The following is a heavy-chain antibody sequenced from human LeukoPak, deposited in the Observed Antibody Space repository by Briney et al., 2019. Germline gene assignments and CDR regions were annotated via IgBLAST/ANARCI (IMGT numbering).Heavy chain of an antibody. CDR1: GYTFAKYW. CDR2: IYPGDSDT. CDR3: ARRSYCGGDCYSDY. V-gene: IGHV5-51*01. Sequence: GESLKISCQASGYTFAKYWIGWVRQMPGKGLEWMGIIYPGDSDTRYSPSFQGQVTISADKSISTAYLQWSSLKASDTAMYYCARRSYCGGDCYSDYWGQGTLVTVSS. J-gene: IGHJ4*02. D-gene: IGHD2-21*02.